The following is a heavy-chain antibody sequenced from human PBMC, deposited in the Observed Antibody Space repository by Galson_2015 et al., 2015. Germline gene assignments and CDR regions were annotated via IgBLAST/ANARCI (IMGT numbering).Heavy chain of an antibody. CDR2: INHSGST. J-gene: IGHJ4*02. CDR1: GGSFSGYY. V-gene: IGHV4-34*01. Sequence: ETLSLTCAVYGGSFSGYYWSWIRQPPGKGLEWIGEINHSGSTNYNPSLKSRVTISVDTSKNQFSLKLSSVTAADTAVYYCAMQGDDYGDYTDYWGQGTLVTVSS. CDR3: AMQGDDYGDYTDY. D-gene: IGHD4-17*01.